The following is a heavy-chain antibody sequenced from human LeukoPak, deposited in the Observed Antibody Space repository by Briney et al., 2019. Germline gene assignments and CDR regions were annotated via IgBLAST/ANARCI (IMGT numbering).Heavy chain of an antibody. CDR2: INPSGGST. J-gene: IGHJ3*02. V-gene: IGHV1-46*01. CDR1: GYTFASYY. Sequence: ASVKVSCKASGYTFASYYMHWVRQAPGQGLEWMGIINPSGGSTSYAQKFQGRVTMTRDTSTSTVYMELSSLRSEDTAVYYCARSGTDDAFDIWGQGTMVTVSS. CDR3: ARSGTDDAFDI. D-gene: IGHD1-7*01.